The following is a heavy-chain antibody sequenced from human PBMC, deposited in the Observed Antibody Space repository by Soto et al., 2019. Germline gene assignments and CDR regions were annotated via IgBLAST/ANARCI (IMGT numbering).Heavy chain of an antibody. Sequence: CMSWDRQTPGKGLEWVASINPDGTKRFYVDSVQGRFTISRDDAKNSVFLQMISLRAEDTAVYYYARWESSGCCIGIGGQRTRATVSS. CDR3: ARWESSGCCIGI. CDR1: C. V-gene: IGHV3-7*03. CDR2: INPDGTKR. D-gene: IGHD2-15*01. J-gene: IGHJ4*02.